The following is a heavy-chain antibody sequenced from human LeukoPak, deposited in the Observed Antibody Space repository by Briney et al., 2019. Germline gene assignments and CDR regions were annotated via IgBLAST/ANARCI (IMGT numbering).Heavy chain of an antibody. V-gene: IGHV4-61*02. J-gene: IGHJ6*03. CDR2: IYTSGST. CDR3: ARGLDSSGWFPYYYYYMDV. D-gene: IGHD6-19*01. CDR1: GGSISSGSYY. Sequence: PSETLSLTCTVSGGSISSGSYYWSWIRQPAGKGLEWIGRIYTSGSTNYNPSLKSRVTISVDTSKNQFSLKLSSVTAADTAVYYCARGLDSSGWFPYYYYYMDVWGKGTTVTVSS.